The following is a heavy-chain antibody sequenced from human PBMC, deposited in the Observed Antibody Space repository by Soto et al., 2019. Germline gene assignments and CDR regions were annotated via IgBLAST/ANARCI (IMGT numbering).Heavy chain of an antibody. CDR2: ISWSSGSI. J-gene: IGHJ4*02. D-gene: IGHD2-15*01. CDR3: AKARTDSGGYFDY. V-gene: IGHV3-9*01. Sequence: EVQLVESGGGLVQPGRSLRLSCADAGFTFDDYAMHGVRQAPGKGLERVSGISWSSGSIGYADSVKGRFTISRDNAKNSLYLQMNSLRAEDTALYYWAKARTDSGGYFDYWGQGTLVTVSS. CDR1: GFTFDDYA.